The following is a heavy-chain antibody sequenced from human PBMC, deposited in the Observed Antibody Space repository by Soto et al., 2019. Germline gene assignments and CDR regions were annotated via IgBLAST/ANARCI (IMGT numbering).Heavy chain of an antibody. CDR3: AKDRTGSGALRRFYP. CDR2: LSASGGAT. D-gene: IGHD3-3*01. J-gene: IGHJ5*02. Sequence: EMQLLESGGGLVQPGGSLRLSCAASGFTFSTFAMSWVRQSPGKGLEWGSSLSASGGATYYADSVKGRFTVSRDNSKNTVYLEMNSLRAQDTAMYYCAKDRTGSGALRRFYPWGQGTLVTVSS. CDR1: GFTFSTFA. V-gene: IGHV3-23*01.